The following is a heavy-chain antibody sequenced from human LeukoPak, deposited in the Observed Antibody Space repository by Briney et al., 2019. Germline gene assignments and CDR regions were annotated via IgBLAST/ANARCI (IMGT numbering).Heavy chain of an antibody. V-gene: IGHV4-4*07. CDR1: GGSISSYY. Sequence: TSETLFLTCTVSGGSISSYYWSWVRQPAGKGLEWIGRIYASGNTNYNPSLKGRVTMTVDTSKNQFSVNLSSVTAADTAVYYCARGIAAAPERAFDIWGQETGVTLSS. D-gene: IGHD6-13*01. J-gene: IGHJ3*02. CDR3: ARGIAAAPERAFDI. CDR2: IYASGNT.